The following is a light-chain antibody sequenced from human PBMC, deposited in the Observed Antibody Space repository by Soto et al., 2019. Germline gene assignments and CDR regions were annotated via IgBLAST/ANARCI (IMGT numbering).Light chain of an antibody. CDR1: SRDVGGYNY. J-gene: IGLJ2*01. V-gene: IGLV2-14*01. Sequence: QSALTQPASVSGSPRQSITISCTGTSRDVGGYNYVSWYQQHPGKAPKLMIYEVSNRPSWVSNRFSGSRSGNTASLTISCLQAEDEAEYYCSSSTSRSTLVFGGGTKLTVL. CDR2: EVS. CDR3: SSSTSRSTLV.